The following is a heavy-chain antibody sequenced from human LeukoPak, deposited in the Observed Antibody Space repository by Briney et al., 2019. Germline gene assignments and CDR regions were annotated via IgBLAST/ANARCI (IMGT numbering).Heavy chain of an antibody. CDR1: GSTFSSYA. D-gene: IGHD4-11*01. CDR2: IIPISRTA. J-gene: IGHJ3*02. Sequence: ASGKVSCKASGSTFSSYAMSWVRQAPGQGLEWMGRIIPISRTANYAQKFQGRVTITTDESTSTAYMELRSLRSEDTAVYYCARDREGGGSTVVSSPADDFDIWGQGTMVTVSS. CDR3: ARDREGGGSTVVSSPADDFDI. V-gene: IGHV1-69*05.